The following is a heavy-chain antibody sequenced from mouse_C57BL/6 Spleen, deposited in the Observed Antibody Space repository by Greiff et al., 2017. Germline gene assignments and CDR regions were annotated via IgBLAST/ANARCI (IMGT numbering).Heavy chain of an antibody. D-gene: IGHD1-1*01. CDR1: GYTFTSYW. J-gene: IGHJ2*01. V-gene: IGHV1-69*01. CDR3: AIDYGSSYDYLDY. CDR2: IDPSDSYT. Sequence: VQLQQPGAELVMPGASVKLSCKASGYTFTSYWMHWVKQRPGQGLAWIGGIDPSDSYTNYNQKFKGKPTLTVDKSANTADMELSCLTSEDSSVYYCAIDYGSSYDYLDYWGQGTTLTVSS.